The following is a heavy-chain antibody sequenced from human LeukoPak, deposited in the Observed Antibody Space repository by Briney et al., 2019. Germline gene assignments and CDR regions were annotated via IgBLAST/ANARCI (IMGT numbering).Heavy chain of an antibody. Sequence: GGSLRLSCAASGITVSTNYMSWVRQAPGKGLEWVSIIYSGGATFYADSVKGRFTISRENSKNTLWLQMNSLRAEDTAVYYCTRLHYDVLTGPFDYWGQGTLVTVSS. V-gene: IGHV3-66*04. CDR1: GITVSTNY. D-gene: IGHD3-9*01. CDR2: IYSGGAT. CDR3: TRLHYDVLTGPFDY. J-gene: IGHJ4*02.